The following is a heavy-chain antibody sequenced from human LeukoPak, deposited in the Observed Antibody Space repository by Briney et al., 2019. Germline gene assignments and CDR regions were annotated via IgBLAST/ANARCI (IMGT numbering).Heavy chain of an antibody. CDR3: ARRLGATQPYFDF. CDR1: GYWFTSYW. J-gene: IGHJ4*02. V-gene: IGHV5-51*01. D-gene: IGHD1-26*01. CDR2: IHPGDSET. Sequence: GEFLKISCKASGYWFTSYWIGWGRQMPGKGLGCMGIIHPGDSETRYSPSFQGQVTISADKSISIAYLQWSGLKASDTAMYYCARRLGATQPYFDFWGQGALVTVSS.